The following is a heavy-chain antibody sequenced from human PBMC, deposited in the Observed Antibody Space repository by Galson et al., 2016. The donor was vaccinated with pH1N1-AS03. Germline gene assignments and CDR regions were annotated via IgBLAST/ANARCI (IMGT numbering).Heavy chain of an antibody. CDR2: IYYSGST. J-gene: IGHJ4*02. V-gene: IGHV4-31*03. D-gene: IGHD2-15*01. CDR1: GGSISSGGYY. CDR3: ARELRYCSGGSCYSRFDY. Sequence: LSLTCTVSGGSISSGGYYWSWIRQHPGKGLEWIGYIYYSGSTYYNPSLKSRVTISVDTSKNQFSLKLSSVTAADTAVYYCARELRYCSGGSCYSRFDYWGQGTLVTVSS.